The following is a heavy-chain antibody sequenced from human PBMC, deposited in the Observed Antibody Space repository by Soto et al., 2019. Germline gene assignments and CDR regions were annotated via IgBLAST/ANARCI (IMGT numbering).Heavy chain of an antibody. J-gene: IGHJ4*02. CDR3: ARGGDYYDSSGYYRDFDY. CDR1: GGSFSGYY. V-gene: IGHV4-34*01. D-gene: IGHD3-22*01. CDR2: INHSGST. Sequence: QVQLQQWGAGLLKPSETLSLTCAVYGGSFSGYYWSWIRQPPGKGLEWIGEINHSGSTNYNPSLKSRVTISVDTSKNQSSLKLSSVTAADTAVYYCARGGDYYDSSGYYRDFDYWGQGTLVTVSS.